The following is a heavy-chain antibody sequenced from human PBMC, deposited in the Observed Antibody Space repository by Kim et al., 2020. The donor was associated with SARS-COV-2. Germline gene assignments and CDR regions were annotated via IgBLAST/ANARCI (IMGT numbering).Heavy chain of an antibody. CDR3: ARAPVYHYYYGLDV. J-gene: IGHJ6*02. CDR1: GFTFSSYS. CDR2: ISSSSNAI. Sequence: GGSLRLSCAASGFTFSSYSMNWVRQAPGKGLEWVSSISSSSNAIYYADSVKGRFTISRDNSKNTLYLQMNSLRDEDTAVYYCARAPVYHYYYGLDVWGQGTTVTVSS. V-gene: IGHV3-48*02.